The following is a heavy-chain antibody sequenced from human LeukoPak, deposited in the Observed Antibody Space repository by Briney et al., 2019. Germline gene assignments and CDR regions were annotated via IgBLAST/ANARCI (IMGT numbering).Heavy chain of an antibody. D-gene: IGHD2-15*01. CDR2: ISSSSSYI. CDR3: AREGLHNDAFDI. J-gene: IGHJ3*02. Sequence: GGSLRLSCAASGFIFSSYSMNWVRQAPGKGPEWVSSISSSSSYIYYADSVKGRFTISRDNAKNSLYLQMNSLRAEDTAVYYCAREGLHNDAFDIWGQGTMVTVSS. CDR1: GFIFSSYS. V-gene: IGHV3-21*01.